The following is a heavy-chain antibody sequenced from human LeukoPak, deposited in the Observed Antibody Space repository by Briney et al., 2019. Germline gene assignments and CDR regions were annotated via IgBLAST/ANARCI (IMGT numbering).Heavy chain of an antibody. J-gene: IGHJ5*02. Sequence: GGSLRLSCAASGFTFSSYWMSWVRQAPGKGLEWVSAISGSGGSTYYADSVKGRFTISRDNSKNTLYLQMNSLRAEDTAVYYCAKGRLAGPWGYCSSTSCYEDWFDPWGQGTLVTVSS. CDR3: AKGRLAGPWGYCSSTSCYEDWFDP. V-gene: IGHV3-23*01. CDR2: ISGSGGST. CDR1: GFTFSSYW. D-gene: IGHD2-2*01.